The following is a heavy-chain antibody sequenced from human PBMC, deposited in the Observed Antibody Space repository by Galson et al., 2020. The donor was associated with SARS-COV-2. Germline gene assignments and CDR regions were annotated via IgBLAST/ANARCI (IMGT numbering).Heavy chain of an antibody. CDR3: ARASRDAYNVDY. J-gene: IGHJ4*02. Sequence: TGGSLRLSCAASGFSFSDFSLNWVRQAPGKGLEWVSSISSGSTYIYYADLVKGRFTISRDYAKNSLYLQMNSLRADDTAIYYCARASRDAYNVDYWGQGTLVTVSS. CDR2: ISSGSTYI. D-gene: IGHD1-1*01. CDR1: GFSFSDFS. V-gene: IGHV3-21*01.